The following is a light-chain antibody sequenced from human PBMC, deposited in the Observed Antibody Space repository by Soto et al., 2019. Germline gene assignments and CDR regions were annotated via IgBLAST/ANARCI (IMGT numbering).Light chain of an antibody. Sequence: QSALTQPASVSGSPGQSITISCTGTSSDVGGYIYVSWYQQLPGKAPKLMIYEVSNRPSGVSNRFSGSKSGNTASLTISGLQAEDEADYYCSSYTSSSTLVFGGGTQLTVL. V-gene: IGLV2-14*01. J-gene: IGLJ2*01. CDR1: SSDVGGYIY. CDR2: EVS. CDR3: SSYTSSSTLV.